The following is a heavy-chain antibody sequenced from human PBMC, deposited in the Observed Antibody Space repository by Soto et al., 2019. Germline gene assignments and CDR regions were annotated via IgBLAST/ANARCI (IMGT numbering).Heavy chain of an antibody. J-gene: IGHJ4*02. V-gene: IGHV3-7*01. Sequence: EVQLVESGGGLVQPGGSLRLSCAASGFTFSSYWMSWVRQAPGKGLEWVANIKEDGSDMYYVDSVKGRFTISRDNARNSLYLQMNSLRAEDTAVYYCATEVWVYYDFCSDYSDYWGQGTLVAVSS. CDR2: IKEDGSDM. CDR1: GFTFSSYW. CDR3: ATEVWVYYDFCSDYSDY. D-gene: IGHD3-3*01.